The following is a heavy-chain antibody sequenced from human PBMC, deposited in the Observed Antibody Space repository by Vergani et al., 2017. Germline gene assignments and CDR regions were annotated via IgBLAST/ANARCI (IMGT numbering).Heavy chain of an antibody. J-gene: IGHJ4*02. V-gene: IGHV3-23*01. CDR2: ITGSGGST. CDR1: GFTFSTYA. Sequence: EVQLLESGGGLVQPGGSLRLSCAASGFTFSTYAMTWVRQAPGKGLEWVSAITGSGGSTYYADSVKGRFTISRDTSKNTLYLQMNSLRAEDTAIYYCAKAYSSDWYYFDYWGQGTLITVSS. D-gene: IGHD6-19*01. CDR3: AKAYSSDWYYFDY.